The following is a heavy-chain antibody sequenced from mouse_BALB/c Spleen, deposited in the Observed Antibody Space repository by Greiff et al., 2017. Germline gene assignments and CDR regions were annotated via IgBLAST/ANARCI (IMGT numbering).Heavy chain of an antibody. Sequence: EVKLVESGGGLVKPGGSLKLSCAASGFTFSSYAMSWVRQTPEKRLEWVASISSGGSTYYPDSVKGRFTISRDNARNILYLQMSSLRSEDTAMYYCARGGLGYYAMDYWGQGTSVTVS. J-gene: IGHJ4*01. CDR3: ARGGLGYYAMDY. CDR1: GFTFSSYA. D-gene: IGHD3-1*01. CDR2: ISSGGST. V-gene: IGHV5-6-5*01.